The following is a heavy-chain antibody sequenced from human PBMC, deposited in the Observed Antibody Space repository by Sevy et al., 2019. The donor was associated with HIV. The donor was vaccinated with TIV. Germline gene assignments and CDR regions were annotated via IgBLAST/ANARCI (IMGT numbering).Heavy chain of an antibody. V-gene: IGHV3-49*04. CDR1: GFTFGDYS. D-gene: IGHD1-1*01. CDR3: TRWKGAQSVFDF. J-gene: IGHJ4*02. Sequence: GGSLRLSCRASGFTFGDYSMSWVRQAPGKGLEWVSFLVKDGRLDYAASVKGRFSISRDGCKTIVDLQMNDLKTEDTAVYYCTRWKGAQSVFDFWGQGALVTVSS. CDR2: LVKDGRL.